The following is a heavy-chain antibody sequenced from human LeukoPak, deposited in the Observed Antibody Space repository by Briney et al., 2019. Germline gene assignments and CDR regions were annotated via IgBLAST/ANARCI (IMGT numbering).Heavy chain of an antibody. J-gene: IGHJ4*02. CDR1: GFTFRNHW. CDR2: ISSDGSST. CDR3: ARDQRVTGRPDIDY. V-gene: IGHV3-74*03. Sequence: PGGSLRLSCAASGFTFRNHWMHWVPQTPGKGLVSVSRISSDGSSTTYADSVKGRFTISRDNAKNTLYLQMNNLRAEDTAMYYCARDQRVTGRPDIDYWGQGTLVIVSS. D-gene: IGHD6-6*01.